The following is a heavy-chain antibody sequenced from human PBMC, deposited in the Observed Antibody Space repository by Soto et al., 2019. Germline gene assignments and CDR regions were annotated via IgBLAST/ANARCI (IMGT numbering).Heavy chain of an antibody. V-gene: IGHV1-46*01. D-gene: IGHD6-19*01. J-gene: IGHJ6*02. CDR2: INASSGST. Sequence: VSVKVACKAAGYTITIYRSSWVRKTTRQGLEWMGLINASSGSTSYAQKFQGRVTMTRDTSTSTVYMELSSLRSEDTAVYYCARDRSEQWLVPSLYYYYYGMDVWGQGTTVTVSS. CDR3: ARDRSEQWLVPSLYYYYYGMDV. CDR1: GYTITIYR.